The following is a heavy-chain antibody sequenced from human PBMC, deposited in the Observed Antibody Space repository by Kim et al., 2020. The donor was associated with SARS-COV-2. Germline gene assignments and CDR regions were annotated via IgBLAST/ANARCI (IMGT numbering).Heavy chain of an antibody. D-gene: IGHD6-19*01. J-gene: IGHJ6*02. CDR3: AKDLGVSSSGWYYYGMDV. V-gene: IGHV3-23*01. Sequence: KGRFTISRDNSKNTLYLQMNSLRAEDTAVYYCAKDLGVSSSGWYYYGMDVWGQGTTVTVSS.